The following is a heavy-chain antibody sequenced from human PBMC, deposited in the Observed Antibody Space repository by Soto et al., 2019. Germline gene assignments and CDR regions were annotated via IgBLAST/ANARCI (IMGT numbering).Heavy chain of an antibody. Sequence: SETLSLTCTVSGGSISSYYWSWIRQPPGKGLEWIGYIYYSGSTNYNPSLKSRVTISVDTSKNQFSLKLSSVTAADPAVYYGGRGGWTVPGPGHFDYGGQETLHTVSS. CDR1: GGSISSYY. D-gene: IGHD2-15*01. J-gene: IGHJ4*02. CDR2: IYYSGST. V-gene: IGHV4-59*12. CDR3: GRGGWTVPGPGHFDY.